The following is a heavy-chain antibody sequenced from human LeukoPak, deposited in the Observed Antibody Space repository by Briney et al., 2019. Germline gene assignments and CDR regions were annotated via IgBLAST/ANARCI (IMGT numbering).Heavy chain of an antibody. CDR3: AKTYYDFWSGYS. J-gene: IGHJ5*02. V-gene: IGHV3-30*02. CDR1: GFTFSSYG. Sequence: GGPLRLSCAASGFTFSSYGMHWVRQAPGKGLGWVAFIRYDGSNKYYADSVKGRFTISRDNSKNTLYLQMNSLRAEDTAVYYCAKTYYDFWSGYSWGQGTLVTVSS. CDR2: IRYDGSNK. D-gene: IGHD3-3*01.